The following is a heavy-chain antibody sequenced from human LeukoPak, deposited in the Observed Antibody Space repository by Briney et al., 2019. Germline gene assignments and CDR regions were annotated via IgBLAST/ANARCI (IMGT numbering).Heavy chain of an antibody. CDR2: IIPILGIA. D-gene: IGHD3-22*01. CDR3: ARGHYDSSGYYDY. CDR1: GGTFSSYA. V-gene: IGHV1-69*04. Sequence: GASVKVSFKASGGTFSSYAISWVRQAPGQGLEWMGRIIPILGIANYAQKFQGRVTITANKSTSTAYMELSGLRSDDTAVYYCARGHYDSSGYYDYWGQGTLVTVSS. J-gene: IGHJ4*02.